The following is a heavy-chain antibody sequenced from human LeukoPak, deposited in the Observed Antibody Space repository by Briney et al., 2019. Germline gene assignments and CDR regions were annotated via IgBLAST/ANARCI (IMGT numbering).Heavy chain of an antibody. V-gene: IGHV1-2*02. CDR2: INPNSGGT. CDR1: GYTFTGYY. Sequence: ASVKVSCKASGYTFTGYYMHWVRQAPGQGLEWMGWINPNSGGTNYAQKFQGRVTMTRDTSISTAYMELSRLRSDDTAVYYCARDLNRVATSYYYYYYMDVWGKGTTVTVSS. D-gene: IGHD5-12*01. CDR3: ARDLNRVATSYYYYYYMDV. J-gene: IGHJ6*03.